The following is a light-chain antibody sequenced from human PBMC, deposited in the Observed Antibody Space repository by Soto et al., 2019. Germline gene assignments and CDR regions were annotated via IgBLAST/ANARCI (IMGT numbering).Light chain of an antibody. Sequence: EIVLTQSPVTLSLSPGERATLSCRASQSVSNTYLAWYQQKPGRPPRLLIYGASNRATGIPDRFSGSGSGTDFTLTISRLEPEDFAVYYCQQYGSSGTFGQGTKG. CDR3: QQYGSSGT. V-gene: IGKV3-20*01. CDR2: GAS. CDR1: QSVSNTY. J-gene: IGKJ1*01.